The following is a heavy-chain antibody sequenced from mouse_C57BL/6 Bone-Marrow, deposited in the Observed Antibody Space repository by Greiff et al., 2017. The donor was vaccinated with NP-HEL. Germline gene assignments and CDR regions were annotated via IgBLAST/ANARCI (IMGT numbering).Heavy chain of an antibody. Sequence: QVQPQQSGAELARPGASVKLSCKASGYTFTSYGISWVKQRTGQGLEWIGEIYPRSGNTYYNEKFKGKATLTADKSSSTAYMELRSLTSEDSAVYFCARWDYGSSYEYFGYWGQGNTLTVSS. D-gene: IGHD1-1*01. CDR1: GYTFTSYG. V-gene: IGHV1-81*01. J-gene: IGHJ2*01. CDR2: IYPRSGNT. CDR3: ARWDYGSSYEYFGY.